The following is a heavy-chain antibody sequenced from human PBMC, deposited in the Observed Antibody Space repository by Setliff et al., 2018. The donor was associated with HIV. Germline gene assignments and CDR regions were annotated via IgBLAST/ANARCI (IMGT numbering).Heavy chain of an antibody. D-gene: IGHD4-17*01. J-gene: IGHJ4*02. CDR3: AKGAGFYGDYTFDH. CDR1: GPSINIHY. Sequence: LSLTCTVSGPSINIHYWSWIRQSPGKAFEWIGYIYSTGSTNYNPSLQSRVTISMVASRNQFSLKVTSVTAADTAVYYCAKGAGFYGDYTFDHWGQGRQVTVS. CDR2: IYSTGST. V-gene: IGHV4-59*11.